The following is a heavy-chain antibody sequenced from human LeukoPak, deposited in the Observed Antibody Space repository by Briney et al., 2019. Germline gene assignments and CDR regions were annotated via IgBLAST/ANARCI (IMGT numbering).Heavy chain of an antibody. Sequence: SETLSLTCAVYGGSFSGYYWSWIRQPPGKGLEWIGEINHSGSTNYNPSLKSRVTISVDTSKNQFSLKLSSVTAADTAVYYCARDYRPDIVATHDAFDIWGQGTMVTVSS. CDR3: ARDYRPDIVATHDAFDI. CDR1: GGSFSGYY. J-gene: IGHJ3*02. V-gene: IGHV4-34*01. CDR2: INHSGST. D-gene: IGHD5-12*01.